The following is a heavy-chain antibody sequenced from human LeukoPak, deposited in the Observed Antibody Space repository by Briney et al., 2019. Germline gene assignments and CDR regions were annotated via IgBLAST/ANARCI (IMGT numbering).Heavy chain of an antibody. Sequence: ASVKVSCKASGYTFTGYYMHWVRQAPGQGLEWMGWINPNSGGTNYAQKFQGRVTMTRDTSISTAYMELSRLRSDDTAVYYCARYSSSSWDYCYYMDVWGKGTTVTVSS. CDR1: GYTFTGYY. D-gene: IGHD6-13*01. V-gene: IGHV1-2*02. CDR2: INPNSGGT. CDR3: ARYSSSSWDYCYYMDV. J-gene: IGHJ6*03.